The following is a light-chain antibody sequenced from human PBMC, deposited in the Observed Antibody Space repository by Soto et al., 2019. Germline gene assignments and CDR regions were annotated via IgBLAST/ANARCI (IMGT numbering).Light chain of an antibody. V-gene: IGKV1-5*03. Sequence: DIQVTQSPTTRSASVGDRGTITCRASQSINRWLAWYQQKPGKAHKLLIYKASTFESGVPSRFSGGGIGTEFSLSISSLQPDDFATYYCHQYSTYPYILGQGAKVDIK. CDR3: HQYSTYPYI. CDR1: QSINRW. CDR2: KAS. J-gene: IGKJ2*01.